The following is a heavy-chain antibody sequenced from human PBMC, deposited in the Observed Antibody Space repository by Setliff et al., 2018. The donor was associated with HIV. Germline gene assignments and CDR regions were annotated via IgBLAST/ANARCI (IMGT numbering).Heavy chain of an antibody. Sequence: RASVKVSCKASGYTLTSYDINWVRQATGQGLEWMGWINTNTGNPTYAQGFTGRFVFSLDTSVSTAYLQISSLKAEDTSVYYCSREVVVACVHDYNMDAWGKGTTVTVSS. V-gene: IGHV7-4-1*02. CDR3: SREVVVACVHDYNMDA. D-gene: IGHD2-15*01. J-gene: IGHJ6*03. CDR1: GYTLTSYD. CDR2: INTNTGNP.